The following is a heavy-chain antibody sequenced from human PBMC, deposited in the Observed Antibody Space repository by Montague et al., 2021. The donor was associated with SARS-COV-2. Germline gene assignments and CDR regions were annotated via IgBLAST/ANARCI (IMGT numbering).Heavy chain of an antibody. Sequence: SETLSLTCTASGGSIDNYFWSWIRQPPGKGLEWIGYIYNSGSTNYNPSLKRRVTMSGDTSNNQFSLKLSSVTAADAATYYCALSLRYFDWSDAFDVWGQGTMVIVSS. V-gene: IGHV4-59*13. CDR1: GGSIDNYF. CDR3: ALSLRYFDWSDAFDV. D-gene: IGHD3-9*01. CDR2: IYNSGST. J-gene: IGHJ3*01.